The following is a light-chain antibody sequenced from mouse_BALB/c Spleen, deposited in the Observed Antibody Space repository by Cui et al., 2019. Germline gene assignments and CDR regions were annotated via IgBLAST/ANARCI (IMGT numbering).Light chain of an antibody. CDR1: ENIYSN. J-gene: IGKJ2*01. CDR3: QHFWGIPYT. V-gene: IGKV12-46*01. CDR2: AAT. Sequence: DIQMTQTTASLSVSVGETVTITCRASENIYSNLAWYQQKQGKSAQLLVYAATNLADGAPSRCRGSGSGKQYSLKTNSRQSEDFGSYYGQHFWGIPYTFGGGTKRE.